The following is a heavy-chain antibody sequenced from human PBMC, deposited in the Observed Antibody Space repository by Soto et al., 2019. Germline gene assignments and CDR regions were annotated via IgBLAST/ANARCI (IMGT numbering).Heavy chain of an antibody. CDR1: GFSLSTSGLG. J-gene: IGHJ4*02. Sequence: QITLNESGPTLVKPTQTLTLTCTFSGFSLSTSGLGVGWIRQPPGKALEWLAVIYWDDDKRYSPSLKSRLAIPKDTSKTQVVLTMTNMDSVDTATYYCTHSKFGFRLGELSPRNWGQGTLVTVSS. V-gene: IGHV2-5*02. CDR3: THSKFGFRLGELSPRN. D-gene: IGHD3-16*02. CDR2: IYWDDDK.